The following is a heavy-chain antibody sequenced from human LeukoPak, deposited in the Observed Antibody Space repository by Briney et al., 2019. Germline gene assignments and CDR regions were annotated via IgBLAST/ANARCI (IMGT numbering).Heavy chain of an antibody. V-gene: IGHV3-74*01. J-gene: IGHJ5*02. CDR1: GFTFSSYW. Sequence: GGSLGLSCAASGFTFSSYWMHWVRQAPGKGLVWVSRINSDGSSTSYADSVKGRFTISRDNAKNTLYLQMNSLRAEDTAVYYCARDVGGYSYVYWFDPWGQGTLVTVSS. D-gene: IGHD5-18*01. CDR2: INSDGSST. CDR3: ARDVGGYSYVYWFDP.